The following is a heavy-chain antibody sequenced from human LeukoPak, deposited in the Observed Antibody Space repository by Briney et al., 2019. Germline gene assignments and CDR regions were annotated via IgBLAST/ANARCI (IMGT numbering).Heavy chain of an antibody. V-gene: IGHV3-74*01. J-gene: IGHJ4*02. CDR1: GFTFSAYW. D-gene: IGHD3/OR15-3a*01. Sequence: GGSLRLSCAASGFTFSAYWMHWVRQAPGKGLVWVSRVKYDGSTTAYTDSVKGRFTISRDNTRNILYLEMNSLRVEDTAVYYCARDLNWLLFDYWGQGALVTVSS. CDR2: VKYDGSTT. CDR3: ARDLNWLLFDY.